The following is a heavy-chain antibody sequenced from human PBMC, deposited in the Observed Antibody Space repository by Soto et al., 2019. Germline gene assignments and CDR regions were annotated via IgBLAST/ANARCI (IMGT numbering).Heavy chain of an antibody. CDR2: IIPIFGTA. CDR3: AREQLLWFGELYYYYGMDV. J-gene: IGHJ6*02. V-gene: IGHV1-69*06. D-gene: IGHD3-10*01. CDR1: GGTFSSYA. Sequence: QVQLVQSGAEVKKPGSSVKVSCKASGGTFSSYAISWVRQAPGQGLEWMGGIIPIFGTANYAQKFQGRVTITADKSTSTAYMELSSLRYEDTAVYYCAREQLLWFGELYYYYGMDVWGQGTTVTVSS.